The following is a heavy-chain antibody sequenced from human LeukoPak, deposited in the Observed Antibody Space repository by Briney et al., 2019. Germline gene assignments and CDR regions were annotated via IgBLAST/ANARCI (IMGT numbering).Heavy chain of an antibody. Sequence: SETLSLTCTVSGGSISSGGYHWSWIRQHPGKGLEWIGYIYYSGSTYYNPSLKSRVTISVDTSKNQFSLKLSSVTAADTAVYYCARTTVTEMYYFDYWGQGTLVTVSS. CDR2: IYYSGST. CDR3: ARTTVTEMYYFDY. V-gene: IGHV4-31*03. D-gene: IGHD4-17*01. CDR1: GGSISSGGYH. J-gene: IGHJ4*02.